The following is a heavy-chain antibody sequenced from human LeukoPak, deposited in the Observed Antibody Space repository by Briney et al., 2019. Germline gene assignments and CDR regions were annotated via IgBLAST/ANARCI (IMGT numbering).Heavy chain of an antibody. J-gene: IGHJ4*02. Sequence: SVKVSCKASAYTSTAYYIHCVRQDPRQGLEWMGRINPNSGGTDFAQKFQGRVTMTKDTSITTAYMQLISLRSDDTAVYYCARLDTDNYRWGQGTLVTVSS. D-gene: IGHD1-1*01. CDR2: INPNSGGT. CDR3: ARLDTDNYR. CDR1: AYTSTAYY. V-gene: IGHV1-2*06.